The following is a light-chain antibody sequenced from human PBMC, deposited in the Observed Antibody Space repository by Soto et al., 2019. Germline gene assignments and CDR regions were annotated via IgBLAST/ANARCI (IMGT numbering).Light chain of an antibody. CDR1: QGIRSD. J-gene: IGKJ2*01. V-gene: IGKV1-13*02. CDR3: QQFNSYLSYT. CDR2: DAS. Sequence: AIQLTQSPSSLSASIGDRVTITCRASQGIRSDLAWYQQKAGKAPMLLIYDASSLESGVPSRFSGSGSGTDFTLTISSLQPEDFATYYCQQFNSYLSYTFGQGTKLEIK.